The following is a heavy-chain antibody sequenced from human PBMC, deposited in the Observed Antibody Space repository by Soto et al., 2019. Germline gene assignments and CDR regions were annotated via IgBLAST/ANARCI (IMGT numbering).Heavy chain of an antibody. Sequence: TLSLTCTVSGDSISSSDYWGWIRQPPGKGLEWIVSIYSSGSTYYNPSLKNRVTISVVTSKRQVSLNLSSVTAADTAVYFCATRDTVTTYYFDNWGRGTLVTVSS. V-gene: IGHV4-39*01. CDR2: IYSSGST. D-gene: IGHD4-17*01. CDR1: GDSISSSDY. J-gene: IGHJ4*02. CDR3: ATRDTVTTYYFDN.